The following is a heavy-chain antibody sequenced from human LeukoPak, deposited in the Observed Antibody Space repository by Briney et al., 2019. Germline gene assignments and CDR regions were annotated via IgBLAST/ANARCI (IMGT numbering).Heavy chain of an antibody. J-gene: IGHJ4*02. CDR2: IYYSGST. Sequence: SQTLSLTCTVSGGSISSGGYYWSWIRQHPGKGLEWIGYIYYSGSTYYNPSLKSRVTISVDTSKNQFSLKLSSVTAADTAVYYCARVMGDGWFGELFYYFDYWGQGTLSPSPQ. D-gene: IGHD3-10*01. V-gene: IGHV4-31*03. CDR3: ARVMGDGWFGELFYYFDY. CDR1: GGSISSGGYY.